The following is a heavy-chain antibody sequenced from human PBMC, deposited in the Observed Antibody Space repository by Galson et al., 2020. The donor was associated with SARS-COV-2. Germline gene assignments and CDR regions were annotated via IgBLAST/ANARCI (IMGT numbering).Heavy chain of an antibody. J-gene: IGHJ4*02. D-gene: IGHD2-15*01. V-gene: IGHV1-18*01. CDR3: ARSLSRGDCSGGSCFFY. CDR2: ISPYNSNP. Sequence: GESLKISCKASGYTFTTFYITWVRQAPGQGLEWMGKISPYNSNPNYTQKLQGRVTMTTDTSTSTAYMELRSLTSDDTAVYYCARSLSRGDCSGGSCFFYWGQGTLVTVSS. CDR1: GYTFTTFY.